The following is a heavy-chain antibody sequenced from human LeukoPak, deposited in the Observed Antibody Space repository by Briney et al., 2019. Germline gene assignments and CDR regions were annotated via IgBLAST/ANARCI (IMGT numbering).Heavy chain of an antibody. J-gene: IGHJ4*02. Sequence: SQTLSLTCAVSGGSISSSNWWSWVRQPPGKGLEWIGEIYHSGSANYNPSLKSRVTISVDKSRNQFSLKLSSVTAADTAVYYCARDEGGGRLDYWGRGTLVTVSS. CDR2: IYHSGSA. CDR1: GGSISSSNW. V-gene: IGHV4-4*02. D-gene: IGHD1-26*01. CDR3: ARDEGGGRLDY.